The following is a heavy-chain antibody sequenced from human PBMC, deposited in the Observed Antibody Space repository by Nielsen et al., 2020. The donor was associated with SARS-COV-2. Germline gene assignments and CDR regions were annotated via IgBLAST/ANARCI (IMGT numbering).Heavy chain of an antibody. V-gene: IGHV2-70*11. CDR3: ARISDPGYYYYGMDV. Sequence: SGPTLVKPTQTLTLTCTFSGFSLSTSGMCVSWIRQPPGKALEWLARIDWDDDKYYSTSLKTRLTISKDTSKNQVVLTMTNMDPVDTATYYCARISDPGYYYYGMDVWGQGTTVTVPS. J-gene: IGHJ6*02. CDR2: IDWDDDK. CDR1: GFSLSTSGMC.